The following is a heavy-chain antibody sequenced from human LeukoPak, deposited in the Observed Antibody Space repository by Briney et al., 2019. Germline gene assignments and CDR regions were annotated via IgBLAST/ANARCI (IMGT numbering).Heavy chain of an antibody. CDR3: ARGGGVGCSGGSCFLDY. CDR2: IYYSGSA. CDR1: GGSITSGGYY. V-gene: IGHV4-31*03. J-gene: IGHJ4*02. D-gene: IGHD2-15*01. Sequence: TSETLSLTCTVSGGSITSGGYYFSWVRQYPGKGLEWIVYIYYSGSAYYNTSLESRVSMSADTSKKQFSLRLTSVTAADTAIYFCARGGGVGCSGGSCFLDYWGPGTLVTVSS.